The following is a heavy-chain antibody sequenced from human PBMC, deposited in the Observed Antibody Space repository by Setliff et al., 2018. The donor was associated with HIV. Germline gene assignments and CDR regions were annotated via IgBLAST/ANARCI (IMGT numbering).Heavy chain of an antibody. D-gene: IGHD5-18*01. CDR3: ARGYIYYSEYYFDY. CDR1: GYTFTSYG. J-gene: IGHJ4*02. CDR2: INAANGNT. Sequence: ASVKVSCKASGYTFTSYGFHWVRQAPGQRLEWMGWINAANGNTKYSQNFQGSVTITRDTSASTAYMELSSLRSEDTAVYYCARGYIYYSEYYFDYWGQGTLVTVSS. V-gene: IGHV1-3*01.